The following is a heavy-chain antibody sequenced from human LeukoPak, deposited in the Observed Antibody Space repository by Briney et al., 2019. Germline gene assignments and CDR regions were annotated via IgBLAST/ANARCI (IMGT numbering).Heavy chain of an antibody. CDR3: ARDPRQWLVPDAFDI. Sequence: GGSLRLSCAASGFTFSDYYMSWIRQAPGKGLEWVSYISSSGSTIYYADSVKGRFTISRDNAKNPLYLQMNSLRAEDTAVYYCARDPRQWLVPDAFDIWGQGTMVTVSS. J-gene: IGHJ3*02. V-gene: IGHV3-11*01. D-gene: IGHD6-19*01. CDR1: GFTFSDYY. CDR2: ISSSGSTI.